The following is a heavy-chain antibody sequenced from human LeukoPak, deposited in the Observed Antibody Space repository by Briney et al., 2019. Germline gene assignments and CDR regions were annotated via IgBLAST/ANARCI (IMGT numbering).Heavy chain of an antibody. J-gene: IGHJ6*03. D-gene: IGHD2/OR15-2a*01. CDR3: ARDTRTTAHHYCYMDV. Sequence: GGSLRLSCAASGFTVSSNYMSWVRQAPGKGLEWVSVIYSGGSTYYADSVKGRFTISRDNSKNTLYLQMNSLRAEDTAVYYCARDTRTTAHHYCYMDVWGKGTTVTVSS. CDR1: GFTVSSNY. CDR2: IYSGGST. V-gene: IGHV3-53*01.